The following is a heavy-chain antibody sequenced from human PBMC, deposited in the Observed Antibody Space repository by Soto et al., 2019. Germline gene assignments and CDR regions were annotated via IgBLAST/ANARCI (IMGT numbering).Heavy chain of an antibody. CDR2: IYYSGST. CDR3: VGGPGRVATPHGY. Sequence: QVQLQESGPGLVKPSQTLSLTCTVSGGSISSGDYYWSWIRQPPGKGLEWIGYIYYSGSTYYNPSLKSRVNISVDTSKNQFSLKLSSVTAADTAVYYCVGGPGRVATPHGYWGQGTLVTVSS. V-gene: IGHV4-30-4*01. CDR1: GGSISSGDYY. J-gene: IGHJ4*02. D-gene: IGHD5-12*01.